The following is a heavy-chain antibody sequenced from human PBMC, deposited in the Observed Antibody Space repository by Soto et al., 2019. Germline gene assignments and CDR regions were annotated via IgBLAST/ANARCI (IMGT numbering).Heavy chain of an antibody. V-gene: IGHV3-30*18. Sequence: QVQLVESGGGVVQPGRSLRLSCAASGFSFSRFGMHWVRQASGKGLEWVAAISHDGSNKYYADSVKGRFTISRDNSKNTLYLQMNSLRAEDTAVYYCAKSLNSMIVVVITYYYGMDVWGQGTTVTVSS. CDR2: ISHDGSNK. D-gene: IGHD3-22*01. CDR1: GFSFSRFG. J-gene: IGHJ6*02. CDR3: AKSLNSMIVVVITYYYGMDV.